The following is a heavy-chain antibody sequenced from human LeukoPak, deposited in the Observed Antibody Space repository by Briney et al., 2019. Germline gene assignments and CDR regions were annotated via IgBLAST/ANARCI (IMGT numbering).Heavy chain of an antibody. CDR3: ARARRGGYSYGFYFDY. CDR1: GFTFSSYA. Sequence: GGSLRLSCAASGFTFSSYAMSWVRGARGKGLEWFSVIYSGGSTYYADSVKGRFTISRDNSKNTLYLQMNSLRAEDTAVYYCARARRGGYSYGFYFDYWGQGTLVTVCS. V-gene: IGHV3-66*01. D-gene: IGHD5-18*01. J-gene: IGHJ4*02. CDR2: IYSGGST.